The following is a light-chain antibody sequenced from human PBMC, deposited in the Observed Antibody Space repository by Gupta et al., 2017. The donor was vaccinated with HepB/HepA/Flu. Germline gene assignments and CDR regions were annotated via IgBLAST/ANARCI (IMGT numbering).Light chain of an antibody. CDR3: QQRTNSMYT. V-gene: IGKV3-11*01. CDR1: QSVSTY. J-gene: IGKJ2*01. CDR2: GAS. Sequence: IVLTQSPATLSLSPGDRATLSCRASQSVSTYLAWYQQRPGQAPRLLIYGASNRATDIPARFNGSGSGTDFTLTISSLEPEDFAVDYWQQRTNSMYTFGQGTKLEIK.